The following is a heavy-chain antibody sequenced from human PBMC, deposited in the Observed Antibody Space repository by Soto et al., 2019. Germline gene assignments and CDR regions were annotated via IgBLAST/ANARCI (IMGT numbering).Heavy chain of an antibody. Sequence: PGGSLRLSCAASGFTFSNAWINGVRQATGKGLEWVGRIKSKTDGGTTDYAEPVKGRFAISRDDSNNMVYLQMNSLKIEDTAVYYCTTDSYSTIIIVRFDYWGHGTLVTVSS. CDR3: TTDSYSTIIIVRFDY. CDR1: GFTFSNAW. J-gene: IGHJ4*01. CDR2: IKSKTDGGTT. V-gene: IGHV3-15*07. D-gene: IGHD3-22*01.